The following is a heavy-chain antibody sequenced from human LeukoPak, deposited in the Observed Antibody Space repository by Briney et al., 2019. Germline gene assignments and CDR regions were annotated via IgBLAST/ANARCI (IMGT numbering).Heavy chain of an antibody. CDR3: AGDDSSIGALYFDY. V-gene: IGHV3-30*03. D-gene: IGHD3-22*01. J-gene: IGHJ4*02. CDR2: ISYDGSNK. CDR1: GFTFSSYG. Sequence: GGSLRLSCAASGFTFSSYGMHWVRQAPGKGLVWVAVISYDGSNKYYADSVKGRFTISRDNSKNTLYLQMNSLRAGDTAVYYCAGDDSSIGALYFDYWGQGTLVTVSS.